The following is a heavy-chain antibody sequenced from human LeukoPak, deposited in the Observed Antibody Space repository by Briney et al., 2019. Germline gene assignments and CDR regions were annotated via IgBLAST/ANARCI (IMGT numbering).Heavy chain of an antibody. CDR1: GYTFPSYF. V-gene: IGHV1-46*01. D-gene: IGHD6-19*01. CDR2: INPTGGST. CDR3: ATEATVADLYYFDY. J-gene: IGHJ4*02. Sequence: ASVKVSCKASGYTFPSYFMHWVRQAPGQGLEWMGIINPTGGSTTYAQKFQGRVTMTRDTSTSTVYMELSSLRSDDTAVYYCATEATVADLYYFDYWGQGTLVTVSS.